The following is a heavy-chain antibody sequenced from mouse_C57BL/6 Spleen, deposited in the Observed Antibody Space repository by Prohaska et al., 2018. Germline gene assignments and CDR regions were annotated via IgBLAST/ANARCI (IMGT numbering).Heavy chain of an antibody. CDR2: IYPGDGDT. D-gene: IGHD2-1*01. Sequence: ISCNASGYAFSSSWMNWVKQRPGKGLEWIGRIYPGDGDTNYNGKFKGKATLTADKSSSTAYMQLSSLTSEDSAVYFCAGSPYGNFAMGYWGQGASVTVSS. CDR1: GYAFSSSW. J-gene: IGHJ4*01. V-gene: IGHV1-82*01. CDR3: AGSPYGNFAMGY.